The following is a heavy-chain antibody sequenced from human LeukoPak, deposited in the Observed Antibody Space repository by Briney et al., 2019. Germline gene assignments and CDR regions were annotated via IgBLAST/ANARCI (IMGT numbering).Heavy chain of an antibody. CDR3: AKDRRWYDFWSGWYYYGMDV. Sequence: SETLSLTCAVYGGSFSGYYWSWIRQPPGKGLEWIGEINHSGSTNYNPSLKSRVTISVDTSKNQFSLKLSSVTAADTAVYYCAKDRRWYDFWSGWYYYGMDVWGQGTTVTVSS. CDR1: GGSFSGYY. CDR2: INHSGST. J-gene: IGHJ6*02. D-gene: IGHD3-3*01. V-gene: IGHV4-34*01.